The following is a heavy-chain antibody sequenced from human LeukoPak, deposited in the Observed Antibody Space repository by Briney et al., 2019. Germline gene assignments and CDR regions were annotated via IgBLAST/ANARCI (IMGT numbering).Heavy chain of an antibody. CDR1: GYSISSGYY. J-gene: IGHJ4*02. CDR3: ARLRSSSWYDY. Sequence: RSSETPSLTCTVSGYSISSGYYWVWIRQPPGKGLEWIGSIYHSGSTYYNPSLKSRVTISVDTSKNQFSLKLSSVTAADTAVYYCARLRSSSWYDYWGQGTLVTVSS. CDR2: IYHSGST. D-gene: IGHD6-13*01. V-gene: IGHV4-38-2*02.